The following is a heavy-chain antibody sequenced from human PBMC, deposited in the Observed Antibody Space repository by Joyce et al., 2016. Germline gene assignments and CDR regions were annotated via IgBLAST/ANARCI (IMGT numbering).Heavy chain of an antibody. CDR2: VYLTGST. V-gene: IGHV4-4*07. D-gene: IGHD4-17*01. CDR1: GDSIKHYF. Sequence: QVQLRESGPRLLKPSETLSLTCTISGDSIKHYFWSWIRQPAGTGLEWIGRVYLTGSTNYNPSLRSRVTMSVDTSKNQFSLKVTSMTAADTAVYYCARGGYGDYVRYFDYWGQGLAVTVSA. J-gene: IGHJ4*02. CDR3: ARGGYGDYVRYFDY.